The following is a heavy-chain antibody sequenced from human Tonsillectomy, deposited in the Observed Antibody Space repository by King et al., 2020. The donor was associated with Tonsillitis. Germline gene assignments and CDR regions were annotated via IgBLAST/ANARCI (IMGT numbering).Heavy chain of an antibody. Sequence: VQLVESGGGVVQPGRSLRLSCAASGFTFSSYAMHWVRQAPGKGLEWVAVISYDGSNKYYADSVKGRFTISRDNSKNTLYLQMNSLRAEDTAVYYCARGGDIVVSYMDVWGKGTTVTVSS. D-gene: IGHD2-15*01. CDR3: ARGGDIVVSYMDV. CDR2: ISYDGSNK. CDR1: GFTFSSYA. J-gene: IGHJ6*03. V-gene: IGHV3-30-3*01.